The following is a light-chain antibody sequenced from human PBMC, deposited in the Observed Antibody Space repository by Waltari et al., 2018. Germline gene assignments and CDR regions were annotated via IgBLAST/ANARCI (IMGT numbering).Light chain of an antibody. Sequence: IVMTQSPATLSLSPGESATLSCEARQVVSSNFLTWYQQKPGLAPRLRIYDASSSATGTPDRCSRSGSGTDFNLTISRVEPEDFAVYDSQKYGSLPNTFGQRTKLEIK. CDR2: DAS. CDR3: QKYGSLPNT. CDR1: QVVSSNF. J-gene: IGKJ2*01. V-gene: IGKV3D-20*01.